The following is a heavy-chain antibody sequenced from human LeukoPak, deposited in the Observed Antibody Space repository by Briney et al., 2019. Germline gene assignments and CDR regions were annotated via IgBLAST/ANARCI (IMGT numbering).Heavy chain of an antibody. CDR2: MNPNSGNT. J-gene: IGHJ4*02. Sequence: ASVTVSCKASGYTFTSYDINWVRQAPGQGLEWMGWMNPNSGNTGYAQKFQGRVTITRNTSISTAYMELSSLRSEDTAVYYCARGFIAVAGFGYWGQGTLVTVSS. D-gene: IGHD6-19*01. V-gene: IGHV1-8*03. CDR1: GYTFTSYD. CDR3: ARGFIAVAGFGY.